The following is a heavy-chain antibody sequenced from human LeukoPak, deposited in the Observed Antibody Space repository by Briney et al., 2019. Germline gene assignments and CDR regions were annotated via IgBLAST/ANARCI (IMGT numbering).Heavy chain of an antibody. CDR1: GFTFSSYW. J-gene: IGHJ4*02. V-gene: IGHV3-74*01. CDR2: INSDGSSS. D-gene: IGHD2-15*01. CDR3: AKWGCSGGSCYPFDY. Sequence: GGSLRLSCAASGFTFSSYWMHWVRQAPGKGLVWVSRINSDGSSSSYADSVKGRFTISRDNAKNTLYLQMNSLRAEDTAVYYCAKWGCSGGSCYPFDYWGQGTLVTVSS.